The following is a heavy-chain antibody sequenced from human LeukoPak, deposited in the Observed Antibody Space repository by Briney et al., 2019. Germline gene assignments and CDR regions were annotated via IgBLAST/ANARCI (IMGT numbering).Heavy chain of an antibody. V-gene: IGHV3-72*01. D-gene: IGHD6-19*01. CDR1: GFTFSDHF. CDR3: VRVGSVAGSDYLDY. CDR2: SRNKAKSYTT. J-gene: IGHJ4*02. Sequence: GGSLRLSCVVSGFTFSDHFLDSVRQAPGKGLEWVGQSRNKAKSYTTEYAASVKGRFTISRDDSKNSLYLQMNSLKTEGTAVYYCVRVGSVAGSDYLDYWGQGTLVTVPS.